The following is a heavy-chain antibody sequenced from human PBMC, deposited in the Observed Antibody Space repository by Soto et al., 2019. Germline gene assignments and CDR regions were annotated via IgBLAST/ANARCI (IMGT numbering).Heavy chain of an antibody. CDR1: GFTFSGYS. V-gene: IGHV3-21*01. J-gene: IGHJ6*02. CDR3: AREREDCSSTSCYADYYGMDV. CDR2: ISSSSSYI. D-gene: IGHD2-2*01. Sequence: EVQLVESGGGLVKPGGSLRLSCAASGFTFSGYSMNWVRQAPGKGLEWVSSISSSSSYIYYADSVKGRFTISRDNAKNSLYLQMNSLRAEDTAVYYCAREREDCSSTSCYADYYGMDVWGQGTTVTVSS.